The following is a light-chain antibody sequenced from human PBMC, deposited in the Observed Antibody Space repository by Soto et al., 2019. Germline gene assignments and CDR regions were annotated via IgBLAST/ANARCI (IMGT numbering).Light chain of an antibody. CDR1: QSVLSSSNNKNY. J-gene: IGKJ2*01. CDR2: WAS. CDR3: QQYYSTRT. Sequence: DIVMTQSPDSLAVSLGERATVNCKSSQSVLSSSNNKNYLTWYQQKPGQPPKLLIYWASTRESGVPDRFSGSGSGTDFTLTISSLQAEDGAVYYCQQYYSTRTFGQGTKLEIK. V-gene: IGKV4-1*01.